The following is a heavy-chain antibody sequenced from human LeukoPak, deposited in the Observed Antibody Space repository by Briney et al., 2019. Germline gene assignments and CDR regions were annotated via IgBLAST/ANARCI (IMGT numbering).Heavy chain of an antibody. CDR2: IKHDLSET. CDR3: AKWDFFGDYFSFDP. Sequence: GSLRLSCAASGFTFRSDWMSWVRQAPGKGLEWVATIKHDLSETHYGDSVKGRFTVSRDNPTNSLFLQMNSLRVEDTALYFCAKWDFFGDYFSFDPRGKGTRVTVSS. CDR1: GFTFRSDW. V-gene: IGHV3-7*01. J-gene: IGHJ5*02. D-gene: IGHD1-26*01.